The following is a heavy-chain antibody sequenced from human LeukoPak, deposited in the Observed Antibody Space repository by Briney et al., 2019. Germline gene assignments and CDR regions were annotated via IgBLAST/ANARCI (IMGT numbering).Heavy chain of an antibody. CDR2: INPNSGGT. J-gene: IGHJ4*02. V-gene: IGHV1-2*02. D-gene: IGHD5-12*01. CDR1: GYTFTGYY. Sequence: ASVKVSCKASGYTFTGYYMHWVRQAPGQGLEWMGWINPNSGGTNYAQKFQGRVTMTRDTSISTAYMELSRLRSDDTAVYYCARGPKPSGYDPYYFDYWGQGTLVTVSS. CDR3: ARGPKPSGYDPYYFDY.